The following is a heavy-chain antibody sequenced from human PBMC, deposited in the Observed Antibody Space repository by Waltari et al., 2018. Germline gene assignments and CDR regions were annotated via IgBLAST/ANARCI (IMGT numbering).Heavy chain of an antibody. V-gene: IGHV4-38-2*01. D-gene: IGHD2-2*03. CDR1: GYSINSGYF. J-gene: IGHJ4*02. Sequence: QVQLQASGPGLVKPSQTLSLTCVVSGYSINSGYFWGWFRQSPGKGLEWIGTIYRAGDTFYSPSLKSRVTISVDTSKNQFSLKLNSVTAADTAVYFCSRQVLGYCTSAACRRLESWGQGTLVTVSS. CDR2: IYRAGDT. CDR3: SRQVLGYCTSAACRRLES.